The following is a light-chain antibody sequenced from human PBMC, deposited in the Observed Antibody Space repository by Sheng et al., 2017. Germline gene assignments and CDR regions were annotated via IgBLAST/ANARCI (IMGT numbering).Light chain of an antibody. CDR3: MQPLHSPYT. J-gene: IGKJ3*01. V-gene: IGKV2-28*01. Sequence: DVVMIQSPLSLPVTPGEPASISCRSSQSLLYSNGHNYLAWYVQKPGQSPQVLIYLGSNRASGVPERFSGSGSGTDFTLKISRVEPEDAGVYYCMQPLHSPYTFGPRDRTGDQT. CDR2: LGS. CDR1: QSLLYSNGHNY.